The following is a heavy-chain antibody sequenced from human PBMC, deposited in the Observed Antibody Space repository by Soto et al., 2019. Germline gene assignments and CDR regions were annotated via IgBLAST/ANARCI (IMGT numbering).Heavy chain of an antibody. D-gene: IGHD3-10*01. V-gene: IGHV4-59*08. Sequence: SETLSLTCTVSGDSISEYYWSWIRQPPGKGLEWIGYIYYSGSTNSNNPSLKSRVAISVDTSKNEFSLKLSSVTAADTAVYYCARHSSGNSFDPWGQGTLVTVSS. CDR1: GDSISEYY. CDR3: ARHSSGNSFDP. CDR2: IYYSGST. J-gene: IGHJ5*02.